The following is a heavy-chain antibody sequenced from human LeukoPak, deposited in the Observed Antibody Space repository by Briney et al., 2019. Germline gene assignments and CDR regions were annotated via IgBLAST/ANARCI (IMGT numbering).Heavy chain of an antibody. J-gene: IGHJ4*02. CDR1: GFTFSGSA. CDR2: IRSKANSYAT. D-gene: IGHD1-14*01. CDR3: AKVSSYNQGWLDPIPHPFDY. Sequence: PGGSLKLSCAASGFTFSGSAMHWVRQASGKGLEWAGRIRSKANSYATAYAASVKGRFTISRDDSKNTAYLQMNSLKTEDTAVYYCAKVSSYNQGWLDPIPHPFDYWGQGTLVTVSS. V-gene: IGHV3-73*01.